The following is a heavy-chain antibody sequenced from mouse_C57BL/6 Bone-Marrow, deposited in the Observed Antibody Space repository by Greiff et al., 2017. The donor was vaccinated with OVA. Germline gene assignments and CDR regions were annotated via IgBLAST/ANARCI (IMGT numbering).Heavy chain of an antibody. CDR2: IYPSDSYT. CDR1: GYTFTSYW. CDR3: ARWDY. V-gene: IGHV1-59*01. Sequence: VQLQQPGAELVRPGTSVKLSCKASGYTFTSYWMHWVKQRPGQGLEWIGVIYPSDSYTNYNQKFKGKATLTVDTSSSTAYMQLSSLTAEDSAGYYCARWDYWGQGTTLTVSS. J-gene: IGHJ2*01.